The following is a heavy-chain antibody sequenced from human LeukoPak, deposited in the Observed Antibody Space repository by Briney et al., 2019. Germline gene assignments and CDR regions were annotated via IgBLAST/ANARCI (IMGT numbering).Heavy chain of an antibody. Sequence: ASVKVSFTASGYTFTSYGISWVRQAPGQGLEWMGWISAYNGNTNYAQKLQGRVTMTTDTSTSTAYMELRSLRSDDTAVYYCARDYVWGSYPGDAFDIWGQGTMVTVSS. CDR3: ARDYVWGSYPGDAFDI. CDR2: ISAYNGNT. CDR1: GYTFTSYG. V-gene: IGHV1-18*01. D-gene: IGHD3-16*02. J-gene: IGHJ3*02.